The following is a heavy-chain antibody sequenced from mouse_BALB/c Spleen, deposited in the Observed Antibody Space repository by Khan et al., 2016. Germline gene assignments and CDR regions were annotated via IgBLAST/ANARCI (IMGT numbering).Heavy chain of an antibody. CDR2: ISSGGTT. CDR3: AREENALDY. V-gene: IGHV5-6-5*01. CDR1: AFTFSSYA. J-gene: IGHJ4*01. Sequence: EVELVESGGGLVKPGGSLKFSCAASAFTFSSYAMSWVRQTPEKRLEWVASISSGGTTYYPDSVKGRFTISRDDARNILYLQMNSLRSEDTAIYYCAREENALDYWGQGTSVTVSS.